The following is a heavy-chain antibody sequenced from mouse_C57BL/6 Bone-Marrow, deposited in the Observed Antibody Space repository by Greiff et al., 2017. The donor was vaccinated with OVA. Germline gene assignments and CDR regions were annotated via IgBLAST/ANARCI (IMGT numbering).Heavy chain of an antibody. CDR2: ISDGGSYT. J-gene: IGHJ1*03. Sequence: EVQLQESGGGLVKPGGSLKLSCAASGFTFSSYAMSWVRQTPEKRLEWVATISDGGSYTYYPDNVKGRFTISRDNAKNNLYLQMSHLKSEDTAMYYCARGLYYGSSYPSYWYFDVWGTGTTVTVSS. D-gene: IGHD1-1*01. CDR3: ARGLYYGSSYPSYWYFDV. CDR1: GFTFSSYA. V-gene: IGHV5-4*01.